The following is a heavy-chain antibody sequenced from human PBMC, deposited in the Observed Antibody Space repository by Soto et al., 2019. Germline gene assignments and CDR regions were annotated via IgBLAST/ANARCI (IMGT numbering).Heavy chain of an antibody. CDR2: INAGNGNT. CDR1: GYTFTSYA. V-gene: IGHV1-3*01. Sequence: GPSVKVSCKASGYTFTSYAMHWVRQAPGQRLEWMGWINAGNGNTKYSQKFQGRVTITRDTSASTAYMELSSLRSEDTAVYYCARDLAGITGTTVWFDPWGQGTLVTVSS. D-gene: IGHD1-7*01. CDR3: ARDLAGITGTTVWFDP. J-gene: IGHJ5*02.